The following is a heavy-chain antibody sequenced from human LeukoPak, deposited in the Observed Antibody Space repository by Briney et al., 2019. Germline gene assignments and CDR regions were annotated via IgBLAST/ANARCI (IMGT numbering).Heavy chain of an antibody. CDR3: AKVPDYDSRASYFDY. V-gene: IGHV3-23*01. CDR2: ISGSGGST. CDR1: GFTFSSYA. Sequence: GGSLRLSCAASGFTFSSYAMSWVRQAPGKGLEWVSAISGSGGSTYYADSVKGRFTISRDNSKNTLYLQMNSLRAEDTAVYYCAKVPDYDSRASYFDYWGQGTLVTVSS. D-gene: IGHD3-22*01. J-gene: IGHJ4*02.